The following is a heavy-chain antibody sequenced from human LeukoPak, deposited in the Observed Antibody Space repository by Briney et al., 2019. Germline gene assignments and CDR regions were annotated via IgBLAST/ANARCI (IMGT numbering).Heavy chain of an antibody. CDR3: ARYCSSTSCYRDAFDI. V-gene: IGHV4-39*01. CDR1: GGPIRNSHYY. Sequence: TSETLSLTCTVSGGPIRNSHYYWGCIRQPPGKGPEWIGNIYYSGSTYYNSSLKSRVTISVDTSKNRFSLKLRSVTAADTAVYYCARYCSSTSCYRDAFDIWGQGTMVTVSS. D-gene: IGHD2-2*01. J-gene: IGHJ3*02. CDR2: IYYSGST.